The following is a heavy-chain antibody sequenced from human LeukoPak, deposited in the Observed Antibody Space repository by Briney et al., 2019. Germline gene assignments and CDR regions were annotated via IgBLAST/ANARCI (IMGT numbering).Heavy chain of an antibody. J-gene: IGHJ4*02. CDR2: IRTKAYGGTT. CDR3: ARELSGSYYDFDY. Sequence: GGPLRLSCTASGFTFGDYAMSWVRQAPGKGLEWVGFIRTKAYGGTTEYAASVKGRFTISRDDSKSIVYLQMNSLKTEDTAVYYCARELSGSYYDFDYWGQGTLVTVSS. D-gene: IGHD1-26*01. CDR1: GFTFGDYA. V-gene: IGHV3-49*04.